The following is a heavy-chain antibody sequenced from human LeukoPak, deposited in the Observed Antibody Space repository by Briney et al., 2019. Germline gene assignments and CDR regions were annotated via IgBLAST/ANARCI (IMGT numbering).Heavy chain of an antibody. CDR2: ISYDGSNK. D-gene: IGHD1-26*01. Sequence: GGSLRLSCAASGFTFSSYAMHWVRQAPGKGLEWVAVISYDGSNKYYADSVKGRFTISRDNSKNTLYLQMNSLRAEDTAVYYCARGGWELPPLNANFQHWGQGTLVTVSS. CDR1: GFTFSSYA. CDR3: ARGGWELPPLNANFQH. J-gene: IGHJ1*01. V-gene: IGHV3-30-3*01.